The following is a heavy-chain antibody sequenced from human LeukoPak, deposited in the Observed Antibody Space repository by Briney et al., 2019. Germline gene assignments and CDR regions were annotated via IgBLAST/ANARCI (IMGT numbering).Heavy chain of an antibody. Sequence: GASVKVSCEASGYTFRSHGISWVRQAPGQGLEWMGWISCYDGTTKYAQKFQGRVILTTDSSTRTAYMELSSLRSEDTAVYYCAIILALGGVIVPGFDYWGQGTLVTVSS. D-gene: IGHD3-16*02. CDR1: GYTFRSHG. CDR2: ISCYDGTT. J-gene: IGHJ4*02. CDR3: AIILALGGVIVPGFDY. V-gene: IGHV1-18*01.